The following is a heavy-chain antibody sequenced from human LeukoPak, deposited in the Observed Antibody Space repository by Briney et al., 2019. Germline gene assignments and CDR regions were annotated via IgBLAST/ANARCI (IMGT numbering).Heavy chain of an antibody. J-gene: IGHJ4*02. D-gene: IGHD2-15*01. CDR1: GGSISSGDDY. CDR3: ARLVGYYSRGSCYHFDY. Sequence: SETLSLTCTVSGGSISSGDDYWRWIRQPPGKGLEWIGYIYYSGTTYYNPSLKSRASISVDTSKNQFSPKLSSVTAADTALYFCARLVGYYSRGSCYHFDYWGQGSLVTVSS. CDR2: IYYSGTT. V-gene: IGHV4-30-4*01.